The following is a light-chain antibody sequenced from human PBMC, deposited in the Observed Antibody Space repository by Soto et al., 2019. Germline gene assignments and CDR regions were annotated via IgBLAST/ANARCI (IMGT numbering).Light chain of an antibody. V-gene: IGKV1-12*01. Sequence: DIQMTQSPSSLSASVGDRVTVSCQASQDISSFLNWYQQKPGKAPKLLISAASSLQSGVPRRFSGSGSGTDFTLIISSLQPEDFATYFCQQGDSFPFTFGGGTKVDIK. CDR1: QDISSF. CDR2: AAS. J-gene: IGKJ4*01. CDR3: QQGDSFPFT.